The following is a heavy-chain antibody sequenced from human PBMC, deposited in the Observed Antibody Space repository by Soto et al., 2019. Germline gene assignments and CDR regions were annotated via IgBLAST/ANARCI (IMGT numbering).Heavy chain of an antibody. V-gene: IGHV4-39*01. CDR2: VYYNENT. D-gene: IGHD3-10*01. Sequence: SETLSLTCSVSGGSIGSFTYYWGWILHPPGKGLEWIGTVYYNENTYYNPSLKSRVTITVDTAKNQFSLNLRSVTAADTAMYFCARRERYYGSPGWFDPWGPGTLVTVSS. J-gene: IGHJ5*02. CDR1: GGSIGSFTYY. CDR3: ARRERYYGSPGWFDP.